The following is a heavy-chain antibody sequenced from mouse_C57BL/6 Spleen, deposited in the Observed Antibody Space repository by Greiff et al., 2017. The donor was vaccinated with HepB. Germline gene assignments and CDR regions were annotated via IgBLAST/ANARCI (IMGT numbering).Heavy chain of an antibody. V-gene: IGHV5-4*01. D-gene: IGHD1-1*01. CDR1: GFTFSSYA. J-gene: IGHJ1*03. Sequence: EVQLVESGGGLVKPGGSLKLSCAASGFTFSSYAMSWVRQTPEKRLEWVATISDGGSYTYYPDNVKGRFTISRDNAKNNLYLQMSHLKSEDTAMYYCARDPGDYYGSSYVSYWYFDVWGTGTTVTVSS. CDR2: ISDGGSYT. CDR3: ARDPGDYYGSSYVSYWYFDV.